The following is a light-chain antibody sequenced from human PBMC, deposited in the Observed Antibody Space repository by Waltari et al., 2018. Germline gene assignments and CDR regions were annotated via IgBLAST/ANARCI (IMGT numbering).Light chain of an antibody. CDR3: SSYPSSDSLV. Sequence: QSALTQPASVSGSPGQSITFSCSGSSSDVGGQNHVSWYQHHPGKAPKLMIYDVSNRPSGISHRVSASKSGNTASLTVSGLQAEDEADYYCSSYPSSDSLVFGTGTAVTVL. CDR2: DVS. V-gene: IGLV2-14*01. CDR1: SSDVGGQNH. J-gene: IGLJ1*01.